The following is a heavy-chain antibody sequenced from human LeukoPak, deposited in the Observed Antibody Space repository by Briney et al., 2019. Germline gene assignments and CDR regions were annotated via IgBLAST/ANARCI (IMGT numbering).Heavy chain of an antibody. CDR3: ARDRGIAEADSFDP. CDR2: IDTYSGKT. D-gene: IGHD6-13*01. J-gene: IGHJ5*02. Sequence: ASVKVSCKASGYTFTDYNIHWVRQAPGQGLEWMGWIDTYSGKTNYAQKFQGRVTMTSDTSTSTAYMELRSLRSDDTAVYYCARDRGIAEADSFDPWGQGTLVTVSS. V-gene: IGHV1-18*04. CDR1: GYTFTDYN.